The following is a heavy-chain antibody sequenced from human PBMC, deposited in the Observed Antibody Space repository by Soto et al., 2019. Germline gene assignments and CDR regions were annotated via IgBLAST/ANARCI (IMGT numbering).Heavy chain of an antibody. D-gene: IGHD2-21*01. CDR3: ARVEAFGGDLVPGYYFDY. CDR1: GFTFSSYA. CDR2: ISYDGSNK. V-gene: IGHV3-30*04. Sequence: GGSLRLSCAASGFTFSSYAMHWVRQAPGKGLEWVAVISYDGSNKYYVDSVKGRFTISRDNSKNTLYLQMNSLRAEDTAVYYCARVEAFGGDLVPGYYFDYWGQGTLVTVSS. J-gene: IGHJ4*02.